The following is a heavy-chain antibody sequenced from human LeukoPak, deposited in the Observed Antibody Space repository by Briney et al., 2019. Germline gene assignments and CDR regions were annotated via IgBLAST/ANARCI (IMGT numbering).Heavy chain of an antibody. V-gene: IGHV2-5*01. CDR3: AHILLAVSGYLNYFDY. J-gene: IGHJ4*02. CDR1: GFSLSTSGVG. D-gene: IGHD3-22*01. CDR2: IYWNDDK. Sequence: SGPTLVNPTQTLTLTCTFSGFSLSTSGVGVGWIRQPPGKALEWLTLIYWNDDKRYSPSLKSRLTITKDTSKNQVVLTMTNMDPVDTAAYYCAHILLAVSGYLNYFDYWGQGTLVTVSS.